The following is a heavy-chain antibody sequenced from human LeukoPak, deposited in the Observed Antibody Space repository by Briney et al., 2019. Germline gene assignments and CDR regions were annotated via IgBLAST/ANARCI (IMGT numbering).Heavy chain of an antibody. Sequence: GGSLRLSCVASGITFSSYSMNWVRQAPGKGLEWVSYISSFSGTINYADSVKGRFTISRDNSKNTLYLQMNSLRAEDTAVYYCAKDGSDYYDSSGYDQVFDYWGQGALVTVSS. V-gene: IGHV3-48*01. CDR2: ISSFSGTI. CDR1: GITFSSYS. J-gene: IGHJ4*02. D-gene: IGHD3-22*01. CDR3: AKDGSDYYDSSGYDQVFDY.